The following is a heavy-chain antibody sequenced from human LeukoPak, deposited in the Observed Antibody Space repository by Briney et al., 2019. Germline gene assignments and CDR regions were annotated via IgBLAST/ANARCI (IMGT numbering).Heavy chain of an antibody. D-gene: IGHD3-16*01. CDR1: GFTFSSYG. J-gene: IGHJ4*02. CDR2: IWYDGSNK. Sequence: GGSLRLSCASSGFTFSSYGMHWVRQAPGKGLEWVAVIWYDGSNKYYADSVKGRFTISRDNSKNTLYLQMNSLRAEDTAVYYCAEDLDDSVWGSRTDMIDYWGQGTLVIVSS. V-gene: IGHV3-33*06. CDR3: AEDLDDSVWGSRTDMIDY.